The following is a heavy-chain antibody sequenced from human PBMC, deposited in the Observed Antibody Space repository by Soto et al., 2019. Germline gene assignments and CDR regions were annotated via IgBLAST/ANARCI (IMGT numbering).Heavy chain of an antibody. CDR1: GYTFTNYD. J-gene: IGHJ6*02. CDR3: ARVGPGYYFGMDV. CDR2: MNPNSGNT. V-gene: IGHV1-8*01. Sequence: QVQLVQSGAEVKKPGASVKVSCTASGYTFTNYDIYWVRQATGQGLECVGWMNPNSGNTDYPQKFQGRVTMTRNTSISTAYMEPTSLRSEDTAVYYCARVGPGYYFGMDVWGQGTTVTVSS.